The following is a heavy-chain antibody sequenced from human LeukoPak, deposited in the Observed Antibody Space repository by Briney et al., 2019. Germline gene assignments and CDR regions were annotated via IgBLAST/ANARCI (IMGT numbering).Heavy chain of an antibody. CDR3: ARLTMIVVVGGGLDAFDI. V-gene: IGHV1-69*13. D-gene: IGHD3-22*01. Sequence: SVKVSCKASGGTFSSYAISWVRQAPGQGLEWMGGIIPIFGTANYAQKFQGRVTITADESTSTAYMELSSLRSEDTAVYYCARLTMIVVVGGGLDAFDIWGQGTMVTVSS. J-gene: IGHJ3*02. CDR1: GGTFSSYA. CDR2: IIPIFGTA.